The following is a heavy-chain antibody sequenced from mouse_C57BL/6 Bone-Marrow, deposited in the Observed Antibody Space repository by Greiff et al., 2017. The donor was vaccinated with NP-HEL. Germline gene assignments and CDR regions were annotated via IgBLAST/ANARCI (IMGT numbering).Heavy chain of an antibody. D-gene: IGHD1-1*01. V-gene: IGHV14-4*01. Sequence: EVQLQQSGAELVRPGASVKLSCTASGFNIKDDYMHWVKQRPEQGLEWIGWIDPENGDTEYVSKFQGKATITADTSSNTAYLQLSSLTSEDTAVYDGTFYGSSDWYFDVWGTGTTVTVSS. CDR3: TFYGSSDWYFDV. CDR1: GFNIKDDY. J-gene: IGHJ1*03. CDR2: IDPENGDT.